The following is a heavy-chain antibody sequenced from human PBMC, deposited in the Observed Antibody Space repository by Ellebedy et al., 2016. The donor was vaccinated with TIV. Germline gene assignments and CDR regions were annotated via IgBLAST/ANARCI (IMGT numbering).Heavy chain of an antibody. J-gene: IGHJ4*02. CDR1: GFMINSHA. V-gene: IGHV3-30-3*01. D-gene: IGHD2-2*01. Sequence: GESLKISCAASGFMINSHALNWVRQAPGKGLEWVATLSFDGSNEYYADSVKGRFTISRDISKNTLYLEMSSLTTEDTAVYYCARGALVVPAAHFDHWGQGTPVTVSS. CDR2: LSFDGSNE. CDR3: ARGALVVPAAHFDH.